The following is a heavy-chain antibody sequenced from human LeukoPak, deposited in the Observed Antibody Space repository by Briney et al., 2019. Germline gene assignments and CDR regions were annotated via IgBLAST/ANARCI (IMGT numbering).Heavy chain of an antibody. CDR1: GFTFSTYA. CDR3: AKDAQHSGWYGGYFDY. J-gene: IGHJ4*02. D-gene: IGHD6-19*01. Sequence: PGGSLRLSCAASGFTFSTYAMHWVRQAPGKGLEWVAVISYDGSNKYYADSVKGRFTISRANSKNTLFLQMNSLRAEDTAVYYCAKDAQHSGWYGGYFDYWGQGTLVTVSS. CDR2: ISYDGSNK. V-gene: IGHV3-30*04.